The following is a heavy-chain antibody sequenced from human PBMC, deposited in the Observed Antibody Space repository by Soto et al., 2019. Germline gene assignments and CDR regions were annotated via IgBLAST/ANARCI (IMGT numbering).Heavy chain of an antibody. V-gene: IGHV1-18*01. J-gene: IGHJ6*02. CDR2: ISAYNGNT. CDR1: GYTFTSYG. D-gene: IGHD3-10*01. CDR3: ATRLTMVYKPSGMDA. Sequence: ASVKVSCKASGYTFTSYGISWVRQAPGQGLEWMGWISAYNGNTNYAQKLQGRVTMTTDTSTNTAYMELSSLRSEDTAVYYCATRLTMVYKPSGMDAWGQGTTVTVSS.